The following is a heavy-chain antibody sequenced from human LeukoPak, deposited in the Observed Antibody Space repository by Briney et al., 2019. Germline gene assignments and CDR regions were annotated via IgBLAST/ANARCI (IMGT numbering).Heavy chain of an antibody. V-gene: IGHV1-69*13. CDR2: IIPIFGTA. J-gene: IGHJ2*01. CDR1: GGTFSSYA. CDR3: ASKTYYDSSGPGDWYFDL. Sequence: SVKVSCKASGGTFSSYAISWVRQAPGQGRGWMGGIIPIFGTANYAQKFQGRVTITADESTSTAYMELSSLRSEDTAVYYCASKTYYDSSGPGDWYFDLWGRGTLVTVSS. D-gene: IGHD3-22*01.